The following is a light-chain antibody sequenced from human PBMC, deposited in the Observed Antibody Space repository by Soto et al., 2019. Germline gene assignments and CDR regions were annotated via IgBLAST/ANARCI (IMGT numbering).Light chain of an antibody. J-gene: IGLJ2*01. CDR2: EDN. V-gene: IGLV6-57*04. CDR3: QSYDNSNQI. Sequence: FMLTQPHSVSESPGKTVTISCTRSSGSIASNYVQWYQQRPGSAPTTVIYEDNQRPSGVPDRFSGSIDSSSNSASLTISGLKTDDEADYYCQSYDNSNQIFGGGTQLTVL. CDR1: SGSIASNY.